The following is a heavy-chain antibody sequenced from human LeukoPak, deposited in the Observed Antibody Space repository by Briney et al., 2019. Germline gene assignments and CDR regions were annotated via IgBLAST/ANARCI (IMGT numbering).Heavy chain of an antibody. J-gene: IGHJ4*02. CDR1: GFVFSTYP. D-gene: IGHD3-10*01. Sequence: GGSLRLSCAASGFVFSTYPMSWVRQAPGKGLEWVSVISESGADTYYAASVKGRFTISRDDSRNTLYLQMNSLRAEDTAVYYCAKSQRGTYSYFDSWGQGALVTVSS. V-gene: IGHV3-23*01. CDR3: AKSQRGTYSYFDS. CDR2: ISESGADT.